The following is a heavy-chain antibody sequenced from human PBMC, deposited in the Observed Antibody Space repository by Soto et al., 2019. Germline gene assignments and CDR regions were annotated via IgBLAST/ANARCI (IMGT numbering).Heavy chain of an antibody. Sequence: QVQLVQSGAEVKKPGASVKVSCKASGYTFTSYAMHWVRQAPGQRLEWMGWINAGNGNRKYSQKFQGRVTITRDTSASIAYMELSSLRSEDTAVYYCARDTAPSDDWGQGTTVTVSS. J-gene: IGHJ6*02. CDR2: INAGNGNR. D-gene: IGHD4-17*01. CDR3: ARDTAPSDD. V-gene: IGHV1-3*01. CDR1: GYTFTSYA.